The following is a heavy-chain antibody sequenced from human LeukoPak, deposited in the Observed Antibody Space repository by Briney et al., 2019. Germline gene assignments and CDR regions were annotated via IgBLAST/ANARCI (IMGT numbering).Heavy chain of an antibody. J-gene: IGHJ4*02. V-gene: IGHV3-30*04. D-gene: IGHD6-13*01. Sequence: GGSLRLSCAASGFTFSSYAMHWVRQAPGKGLEWVAVISYDGSNKYYADSVKGRFTISRDNSKNTLYLQMNSLRAEDTAVYYCARGGPAAGRFDYWGQGTLVTVSS. CDR1: GFTFSSYA. CDR2: ISYDGSNK. CDR3: ARGGPAAGRFDY.